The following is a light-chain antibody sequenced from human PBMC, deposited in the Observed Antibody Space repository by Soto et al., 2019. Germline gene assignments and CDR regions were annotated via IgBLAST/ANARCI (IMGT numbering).Light chain of an antibody. CDR3: CSYTSSSTLKV. J-gene: IGLJ2*01. CDR1: SSDVGGYNY. CDR2: EVS. Sequence: QSALTQPASVSGSPGQSITISCTGTSSDVGGYNYVSWYQQHPGKAPKLMIYEVSNRPSGVSTRFSGSKSGNTASLTISGLQDADEADYYCCSYTSSSTLKVFGGGTKLTVL. V-gene: IGLV2-14*01.